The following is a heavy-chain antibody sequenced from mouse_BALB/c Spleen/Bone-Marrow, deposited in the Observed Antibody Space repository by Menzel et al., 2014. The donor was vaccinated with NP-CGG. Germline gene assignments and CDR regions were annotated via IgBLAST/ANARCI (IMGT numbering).Heavy chain of an antibody. J-gene: IGHJ1*01. D-gene: IGHD1-1*01. CDR3: AREGGYYYGSSPYFDV. CDR2: INPYNGDT. Sequence: VQLKESGPELVKPGASVKISCKPSGYSFTGYFMNWVMQSHGKSLEWIGRINPYNGDTFYNQKFKGKATLTVDKSSSTAHMELRSLASEDSAAYYCAREGGYYYGSSPYFDVWGAGTTVTVSS. CDR1: GYSFTGYF. V-gene: IGHV1-20*02.